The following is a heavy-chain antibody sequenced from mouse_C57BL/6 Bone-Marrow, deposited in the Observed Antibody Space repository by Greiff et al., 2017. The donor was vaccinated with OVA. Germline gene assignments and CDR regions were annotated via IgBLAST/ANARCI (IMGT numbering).Heavy chain of an antibody. Sequence: EVKLVESGGGLVQSGRSLRLSCATSGFTFSDFYMEWVRQAPGKGLEWIAASRNKANDYTTEYSASVKGRFIVSRDTSQSILYLQMNALRAEDTAIYYCARGQLGRAMDYWGQGTSVTVSS. CDR1: GFTFSDFY. CDR2: SRNKANDYTT. J-gene: IGHJ4*01. D-gene: IGHD4-1*02. V-gene: IGHV7-1*01. CDR3: ARGQLGRAMDY.